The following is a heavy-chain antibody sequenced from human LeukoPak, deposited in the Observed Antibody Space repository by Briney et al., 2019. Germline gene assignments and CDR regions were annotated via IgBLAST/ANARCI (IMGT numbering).Heavy chain of an antibody. CDR2: ISSSGSTI. Sequence: GGSLRLSCAASGFTFSSYEMNWVRQAPGKGLEWVSYISSSGSTIYYADSVKGRFTISRDNAKNSLYLQMNSLRAEDTAVYYCARDWYYDSSGDDAFDIWGQGTMVTVSS. CDR3: ARDWYYDSSGDDAFDI. CDR1: GFTFSSYE. J-gene: IGHJ3*02. V-gene: IGHV3-48*03. D-gene: IGHD3-22*01.